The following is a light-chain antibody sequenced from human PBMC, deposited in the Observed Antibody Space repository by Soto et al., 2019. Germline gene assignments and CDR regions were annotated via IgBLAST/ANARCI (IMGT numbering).Light chain of an antibody. CDR2: GAS. Sequence: EIVLTQSPGTLSLSPGERATLSCRASQSVTSSYLAWYQQKPGQAPRLLIYGASSRGTGIPDRFSGSGSGTDFTLTISRLEPEDFAVYYCQQYGTSPVTFGQRTKLEIK. CDR1: QSVTSSY. J-gene: IGKJ2*01. CDR3: QQYGTSPVT. V-gene: IGKV3-20*01.